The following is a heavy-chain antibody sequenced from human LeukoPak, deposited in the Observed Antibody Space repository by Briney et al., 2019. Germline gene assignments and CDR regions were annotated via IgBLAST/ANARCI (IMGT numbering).Heavy chain of an antibody. CDR1: GLTFSSYS. V-gene: IGHV3-21*01. CDR2: ISSSSSYI. J-gene: IGHJ3*02. Sequence: PGGSLRLSCAASGLTFSSYSMNWVRQAPGKGLEWVSSISSSSSYIYYADSVKGRFTISRDNAKNSLYLQMNSLRAEDTAVYYCARDLSGYYPDDAFDIWGQGTMVTVSS. CDR3: ARDLSGYYPDDAFDI. D-gene: IGHD3-22*01.